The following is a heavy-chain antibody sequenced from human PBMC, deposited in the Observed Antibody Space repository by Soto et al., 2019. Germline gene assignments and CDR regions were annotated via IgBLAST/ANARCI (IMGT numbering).Heavy chain of an antibody. J-gene: IGHJ6*02. CDR3: ARRPFAYGSSSEMGRPDYCYDYGMDV. D-gene: IGHD6-6*01. CDR1: GGSISSSSYY. CDR2: IYYSGST. Sequence: SETLSLTCTVSGGSISSSSYYWGWIRQPPGKGLEWIGSIYYSGSTYYNPSLKSRVTISVDTSKNQFSLKLSSVTAADTAVYYCARRPFAYGSSSEMGRPDYCYDYGMDVWGQGTTVTVSS. V-gene: IGHV4-39*01.